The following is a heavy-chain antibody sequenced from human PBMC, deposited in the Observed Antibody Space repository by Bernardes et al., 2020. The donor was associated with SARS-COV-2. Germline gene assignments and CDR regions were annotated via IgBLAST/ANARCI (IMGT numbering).Heavy chain of an antibody. Sequence: SETLSLTCTVSGDSISSGSYYWSWIRQPAGKGLEWIGRIHTSGSTNYNPSLKSRVTISVDTSKNHFSLKLSSVTAADTAVYYCARTAATTYYFSYYGMDVWGQGTTVTVSS. J-gene: IGHJ6*02. V-gene: IGHV4-61*02. D-gene: IGHD2-15*01. CDR1: GDSISSGSYY. CDR2: IHTSGST. CDR3: ARTAATTYYFSYYGMDV.